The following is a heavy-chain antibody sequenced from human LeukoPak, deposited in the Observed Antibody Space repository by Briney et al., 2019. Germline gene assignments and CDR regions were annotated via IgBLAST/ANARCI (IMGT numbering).Heavy chain of an antibody. J-gene: IGHJ4*02. CDR1: GFNFDDYG. D-gene: IGHD3-22*01. Sequence: RSGGSLRLSCVASGFNFDDYGMSWVRQAPGKGLEWVSGINWNGGGTGYADSVKGRFTISRENAKNSLYLQMNSLKAEDTALYYCARGPLQTIPTSKIVVYYYPFDYWGQGTLVTVSS. CDR2: INWNGGGT. CDR3: ARGPLQTIPTSKIVVYYYPFDY. V-gene: IGHV3-20*04.